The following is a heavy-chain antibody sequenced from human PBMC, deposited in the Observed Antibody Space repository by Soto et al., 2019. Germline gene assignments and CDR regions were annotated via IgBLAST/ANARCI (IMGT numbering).Heavy chain of an antibody. V-gene: IGHV4-34*01. CDR2: INHSGST. J-gene: IGHJ4*02. CDR3: ARGEPGMITFETDYSPPYYFDY. D-gene: IGHD3-16*01. CDR1: GGSFSGYY. Sequence: SETLSLTCAVYGGSFSGYYWSWIRQPPGKGLEWIGEINHSGSTNYNPSLKSRVTISVDTSKNQFSLKLSSVTAADTAVYYCARGEPGMITFETDYSPPYYFDYWGQGTLVTVSS.